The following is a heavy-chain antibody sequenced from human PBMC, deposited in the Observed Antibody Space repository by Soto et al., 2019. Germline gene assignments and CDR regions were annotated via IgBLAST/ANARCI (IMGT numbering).Heavy chain of an antibody. J-gene: IGHJ4*02. CDR2: IFWNDER. CDR1: GFSLSKARMG. Sequence: GSGPTLVNPTETLTLTCTVSGFSLSKARMGVSWIRQPPGKALEWLAHIFWNDERSHNTSLKSRLTISRDTSKSQVVLTMTNVDPVDTGTYFCARALREELPIYYFDSWGQGTLVTVSS. V-gene: IGHV2-26*01. D-gene: IGHD1-7*01. CDR3: ARALREELPIYYFDS.